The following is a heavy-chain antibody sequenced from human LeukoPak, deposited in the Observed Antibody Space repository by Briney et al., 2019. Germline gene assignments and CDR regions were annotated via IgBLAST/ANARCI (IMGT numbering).Heavy chain of an antibody. D-gene: IGHD2-2*01. V-gene: IGHV3-66*02. CDR3: ATRYCSGTSCFGGAFDV. Sequence: GGSLRLSCAASGFTVSGNYMGWVRQAPGKGLEWVSLIYSGGDTYYADSVKGRFTISRDNSQNTLYLQMNNLRPDDTAVYYCATRYCSGTSCFGGAFDVWGQGTMVTVSS. J-gene: IGHJ3*01. CDR1: GFTVSGNY. CDR2: IYSGGDT.